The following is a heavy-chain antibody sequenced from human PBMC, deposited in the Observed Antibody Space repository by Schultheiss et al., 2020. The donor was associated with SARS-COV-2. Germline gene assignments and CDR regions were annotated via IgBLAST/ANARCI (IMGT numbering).Heavy chain of an antibody. J-gene: IGHJ6*02. CDR2: IYYSGST. CDR1: GGSISRGNYN. Sequence: SETLSLTCTVSGGSISRGNYNWTWIRQPAGKGLEWIGYIYYSGSTNYNPSLKSRVTISIDTSKNQFSLKLTSVTAADTAVYYCARGPIAVAGTGPPGWGQGTTVTVSS. CDR3: ARGPIAVAGTGPPG. V-gene: IGHV4-61*10. D-gene: IGHD6-19*01.